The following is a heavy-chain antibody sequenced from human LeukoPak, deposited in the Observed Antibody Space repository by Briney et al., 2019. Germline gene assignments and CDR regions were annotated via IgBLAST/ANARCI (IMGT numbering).Heavy chain of an antibody. D-gene: IGHD3-10*01. CDR3: AAVFTMVRGVSSTTGEFDP. Sequence: GASVKVSCKASGFTFTSSAMQWVRQARGQRLEWIGWIVVGSGNTNYAQKFQERVTITRDMSTSTAYMELSSLRSEDTAVYYCAAVFTMVRGVSSTTGEFDPWGQGTLVTVSS. J-gene: IGHJ5*02. CDR2: IVVGSGNT. V-gene: IGHV1-58*02. CDR1: GFTFTSSA.